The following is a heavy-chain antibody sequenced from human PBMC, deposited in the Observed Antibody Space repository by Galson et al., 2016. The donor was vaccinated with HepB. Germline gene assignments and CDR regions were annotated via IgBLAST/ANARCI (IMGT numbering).Heavy chain of an antibody. D-gene: IGHD2-15*01. CDR2: ISSSSSYI. J-gene: IGHJ6*02. CDR3: ARDPGRYCSGGFCYSNPDSHGMDV. V-gene: IGHV3-21*01. CDR1: GFTFSSYS. Sequence: SLRLSCAASGFTFSSYSMNWVRQAPGKGLEWVSSISSSSSYIYYADSVKGRFTISRDNAKDSLYLQMNSLRAEDTAVYYCARDPGRYCSGGFCYSNPDSHGMDVWGQGTTVIVSS.